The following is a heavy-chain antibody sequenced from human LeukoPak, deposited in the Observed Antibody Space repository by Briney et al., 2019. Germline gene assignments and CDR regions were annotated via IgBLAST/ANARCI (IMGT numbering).Heavy chain of an antibody. Sequence: SETLSLTCTVSGDSVSSSYWSWIRQPAGKGLEWIGRVYISGSTSYNPSLKSRVTMSVDTSKNQFSLRLSSVTAADTAVYFCARVDPHNWFDPWGQGTLVTVSS. J-gene: IGHJ5*02. CDR3: ARVDPHNWFDP. V-gene: IGHV4-4*07. CDR2: VYISGST. CDR1: GDSVSSSY. D-gene: IGHD3-9*01.